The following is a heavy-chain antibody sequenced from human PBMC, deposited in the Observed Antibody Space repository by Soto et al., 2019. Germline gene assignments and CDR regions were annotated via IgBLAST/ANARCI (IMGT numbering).Heavy chain of an antibody. J-gene: IGHJ6*02. Sequence: PGGSLRLSCAASGFTFSSYAMSWVRQAPGKGLEWVSAISGSGGSTYYADSVKGRFTISRGNSKNTLYLQMNSLRAEDTAVYYCANGGAAGVVVVPAAMGYYYYYGMDVWGQGTTVTVS. V-gene: IGHV3-23*01. CDR2: ISGSGGST. CDR1: GFTFSSYA. CDR3: ANGGAAGVVVVPAAMGYYYYYGMDV. D-gene: IGHD2-2*01.